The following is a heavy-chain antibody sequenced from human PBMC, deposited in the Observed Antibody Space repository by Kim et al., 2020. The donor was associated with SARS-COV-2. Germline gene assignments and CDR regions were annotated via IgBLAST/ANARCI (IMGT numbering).Heavy chain of an antibody. Sequence: GGSLRLSCAASGFTFSSYSMNWVRQAPGKGLEWVSSISSSSSYIYYADSVKGRFTISRDNAKNSLYLQMNSLRAEDTAVYYCARVQFGSYWPHDAFDIWGQGTMVTVSS. CDR1: GFTFSSYS. D-gene: IGHD1-26*01. V-gene: IGHV3-21*01. CDR2: ISSSSSYI. J-gene: IGHJ3*02. CDR3: ARVQFGSYWPHDAFDI.